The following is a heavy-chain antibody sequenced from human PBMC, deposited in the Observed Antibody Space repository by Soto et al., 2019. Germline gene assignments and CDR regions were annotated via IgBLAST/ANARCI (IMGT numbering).Heavy chain of an antibody. J-gene: IGHJ4*02. CDR3: ARDPYNSGWLDY. Sequence: QVQLVESGGGVVQPGRSLRLSCAASGFTFDSYDMHWVRQAPGKGLEWVAVISYDGSNKYYADSVKGRFTISRDNSKNTLYLNSLRAEDTAVYYCARDPYNSGWLDYWAREPWSPSPQ. D-gene: IGHD6-19*01. CDR2: ISYDGSNK. CDR1: GFTFDSYD. V-gene: IGHV3-30-3*01.